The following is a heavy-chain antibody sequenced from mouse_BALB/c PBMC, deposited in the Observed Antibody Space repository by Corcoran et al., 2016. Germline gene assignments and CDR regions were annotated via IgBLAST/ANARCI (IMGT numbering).Heavy chain of an antibody. CDR3: ARGYYYYGSSGGFAY. V-gene: IGHV1S29*02. J-gene: IGHJ3*01. CDR2: IYPYNGDT. D-gene: IGHD1-1*01. Sequence: EVHFQQSGPELVKPGASVKISCKASGYTFTDYNMHWVKQSHGKSLEWIGYIYPYNGDTDYNQKFKSKATLTVDNSSSTAYMELRSLTSEDSAVYYCARGYYYYGSSGGFAYWGQGTLVTVSA. CDR1: GYTFTDYN.